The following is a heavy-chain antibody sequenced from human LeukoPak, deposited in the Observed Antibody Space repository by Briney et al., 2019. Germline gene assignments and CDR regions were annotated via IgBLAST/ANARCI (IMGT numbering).Heavy chain of an antibody. CDR3: ATTLHSGYYDLY. J-gene: IGHJ4*02. D-gene: IGHD3-22*01. Sequence: GGSLRLSCAASGFSFSTQRMHWVRQAPGKGLVWVSYINIDERITGYADSVKGRFTISRDNAKYTLYLQMNSLRAEDTAVYYCATTLHSGYYDLYWGQGTLVTVSS. CDR1: GFSFSTQR. V-gene: IGHV3-74*01. CDR2: INIDERIT.